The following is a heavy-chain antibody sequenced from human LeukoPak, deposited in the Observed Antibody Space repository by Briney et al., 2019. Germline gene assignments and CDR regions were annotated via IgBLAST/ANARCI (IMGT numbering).Heavy chain of an antibody. D-gene: IGHD3-10*01. CDR1: GGSFSGYY. V-gene: IGHV4-34*01. Sequence: PSETLSLTCAVYGGSFSGYYWSWIRRPPGKGLEWIGEINHSGSTNYNPSLKSRVTISVDTSKNQFSLKLSSVTAADTAVYYCARGVYYGSGSYHYPFDYWGQGTLVTVSS. CDR2: INHSGST. CDR3: ARGVYYGSGSYHYPFDY. J-gene: IGHJ4*02.